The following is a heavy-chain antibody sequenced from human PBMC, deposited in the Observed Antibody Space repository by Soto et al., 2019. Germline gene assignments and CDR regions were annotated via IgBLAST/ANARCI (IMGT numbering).Heavy chain of an antibody. V-gene: IGHV3-23*01. Sequence: VQLLESGGGLVQPGGSLRLSCATSGFTFSAYGASWVRQAPGKGLEWVSAIGSSGTTYYADSAKGRFTISRDNSRNTLYMQMNSLRVEDTAVYYCAKTGPSYFDYWGQGTLVTVSS. CDR2: IGSSGTT. J-gene: IGHJ4*02. CDR1: GFTFSAYG. CDR3: AKTGPSYFDY.